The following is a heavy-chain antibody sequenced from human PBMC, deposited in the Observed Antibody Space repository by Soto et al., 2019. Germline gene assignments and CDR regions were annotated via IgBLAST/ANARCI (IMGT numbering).Heavy chain of an antibody. Sequence: QVQLVESGGGVVQPGRSLRLSCAASGFTFSNYGMHWVRQAPGKGLEWGIVISYDGNVAYYADSVKGRFTISRDNSKNTLYLQMNSLRTEDTAMYYCAKEGPITNWYFDYWGQGTLVTVSS. CDR2: ISYDGNVA. V-gene: IGHV3-30*18. J-gene: IGHJ4*02. CDR1: GFTFSNYG. CDR3: AKEGPITNWYFDY. D-gene: IGHD1-1*01.